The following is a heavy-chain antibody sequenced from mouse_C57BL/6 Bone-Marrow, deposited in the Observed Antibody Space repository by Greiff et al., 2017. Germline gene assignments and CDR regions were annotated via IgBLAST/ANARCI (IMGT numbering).Heavy chain of an antibody. Sequence: EVQGVESGGDLVKPGGSLKLSCAASGFTFSSYGMSWVRQTPDKRLEWVATISSGGSYTYYPDSVKGRFTISRDNAKNTLYLQMSSLKSEDTAMYYCARGTGTRYAMDYWGQGTSVTVSS. V-gene: IGHV5-6*01. CDR2: ISSGGSYT. J-gene: IGHJ4*01. CDR1: GFTFSSYG. D-gene: IGHD4-1*01. CDR3: ARGTGTRYAMDY.